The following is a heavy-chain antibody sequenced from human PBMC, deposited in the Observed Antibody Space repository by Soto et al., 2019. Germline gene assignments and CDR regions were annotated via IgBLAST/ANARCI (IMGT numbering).Heavy chain of an antibody. CDR2: ISSSSYI. V-gene: IGHV3-21*01. J-gene: IGHJ4*02. D-gene: IGHD3-22*01. CDR1: GFTFSSYS. Sequence: PGGSLRLSCAASGFTFSSYSMNWVRQAPGKGLEWVSSISSSSYIYYADSVKGRFTISRDNAKNSLYLQMNSLRAEDTAVYYCASLDSSGYYPFDYWGQGTLVTVSS. CDR3: ASLDSSGYYPFDY.